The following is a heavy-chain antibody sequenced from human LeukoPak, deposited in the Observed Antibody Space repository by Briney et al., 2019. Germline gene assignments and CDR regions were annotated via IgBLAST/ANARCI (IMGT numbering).Heavy chain of an antibody. J-gene: IGHJ6*02. CDR2: ISGSGGGT. D-gene: IGHD4-17*01. Sequence: GGSLRLSCAASGFTFSSYAMSWVRQAPGKGLEWVSAISGSGGGTYYADSVKGRFTISRDNSKNTLYLQMNSLRAEDTAVYYCAKGPTSGYGDYVPYYYYGMDVWGQGTTVTVSS. V-gene: IGHV3-23*01. CDR3: AKGPTSGYGDYVPYYYYGMDV. CDR1: GFTFSSYA.